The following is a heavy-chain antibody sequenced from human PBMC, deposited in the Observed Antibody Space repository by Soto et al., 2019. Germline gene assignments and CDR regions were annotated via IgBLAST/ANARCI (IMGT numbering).Heavy chain of an antibody. J-gene: IGHJ4*02. V-gene: IGHV3-30*18. Sequence: QVQLVESGGGVVQPGRSLRLSCAASGFTFSSYGMHWVRQAPGKGLEWVAVISYDGSNKYYADSVKGRFTISRDNSKNTLYLQMNSLRAEDTDLYYCAKAGGSVRGAYYFDYWGQGTLLTVSS. CDR2: ISYDGSNK. CDR3: AKAGGSVRGAYYFDY. CDR1: GFTFSSYG. D-gene: IGHD3-10*01.